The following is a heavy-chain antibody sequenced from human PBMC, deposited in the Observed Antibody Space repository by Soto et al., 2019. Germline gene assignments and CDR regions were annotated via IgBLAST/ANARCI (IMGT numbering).Heavy chain of an antibody. CDR3: ARVDGDYTMDV. J-gene: IGHJ6*02. D-gene: IGHD4-17*01. Sequence: EVQLVESGGGLVQPGGSLRPSCAASGFTFSTYWLHWVRQTPGKGLVCVSRINSDGSSTNYADSVKGRFTIFRDNAKNTLYLQMNSLRAEDTAVYYCARVDGDYTMDVWGQGTTVTVSS. V-gene: IGHV3-74*01. CDR1: GFTFSTYW. CDR2: INSDGSST.